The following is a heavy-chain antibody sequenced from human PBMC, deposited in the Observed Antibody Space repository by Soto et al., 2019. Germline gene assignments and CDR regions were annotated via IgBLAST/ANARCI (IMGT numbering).Heavy chain of an antibody. J-gene: IGHJ5*02. D-gene: IGHD1-26*01. CDR2: ISSSGSTI. CDR1: GFTFSDYY. V-gene: IGHV3-11*01. CDR3: ARAAVEFPYSGAGFWFEP. Sequence: QVQLVESGGGLVKPGGSLRLSCAASGFTFSDYYMSWIRQAPGKGLEWVSYISSSGSTIYYADSVKGRFTISRDNAKNSLHLQMNSLRAEDTAVYYCARAAVEFPYSGAGFWFEPWGQGTLVTVSS.